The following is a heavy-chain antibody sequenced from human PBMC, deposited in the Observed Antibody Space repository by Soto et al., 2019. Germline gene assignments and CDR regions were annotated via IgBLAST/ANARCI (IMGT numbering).Heavy chain of an antibody. Sequence: QVQLVESGGGVVQPGRSMRLSCAASGFTFSSYGMHWVRQAPGKGLEWVAVIWYDGSNKYYADSVKGRFTISRDNSKNTLYLQMNSLRAEDTSVYYCAPLGAFPWGQGTMVTVSS. CDR1: GFTFSSYG. J-gene: IGHJ5*02. D-gene: IGHD3-16*01. CDR3: APLGAFP. CDR2: IWYDGSNK. V-gene: IGHV3-33*01.